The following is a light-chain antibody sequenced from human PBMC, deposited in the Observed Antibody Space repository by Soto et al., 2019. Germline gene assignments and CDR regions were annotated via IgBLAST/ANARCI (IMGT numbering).Light chain of an antibody. V-gene: IGKV1-17*01. CDR3: QHYNSYSEA. J-gene: IGKJ1*01. Sequence: DIQMTQSPSSLSASVGDRVTITCRASQGIRNDLAWFQQKPGKAPNLLIYDASSLESGVPSRFSGSGSGTEFTLTISSLQPDDFATYYCQHYNSYSEAFGQGTKVDIK. CDR1: QGIRND. CDR2: DAS.